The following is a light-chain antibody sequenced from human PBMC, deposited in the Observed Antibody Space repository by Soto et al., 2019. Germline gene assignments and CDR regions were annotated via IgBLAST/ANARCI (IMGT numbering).Light chain of an antibody. J-gene: IGLJ3*02. Sequence: QPVLAQPPSVSGAPGQRVTISCTGSSSNIGAGYDVHWYQQLPGTAPKLLIFDSTKRPSGVSDRFSGSKSGTSASLAITGLQADDEADYYCQSHDTSLSGWVFGGGTKLTVL. CDR2: DST. CDR1: SSNIGAGYD. CDR3: QSHDTSLSGWV. V-gene: IGLV1-40*01.